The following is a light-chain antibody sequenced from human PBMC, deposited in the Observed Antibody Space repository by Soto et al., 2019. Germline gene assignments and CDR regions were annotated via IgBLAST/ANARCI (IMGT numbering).Light chain of an antibody. CDR2: DAS. J-gene: IGKJ1*01. CDR3: QQYGSSPAT. V-gene: IGKV3-20*01. CDR1: QSVSSSS. Sequence: EIVLTQSPGTLSLSPGERVTLSCRASQSVSSSSLAWYQQKPGQAPRLLIYDASSRATGIPDRFSGSGSGTDFTHTISRLEPEDFAVYYCQQYGSSPATFGQGTKVDIK.